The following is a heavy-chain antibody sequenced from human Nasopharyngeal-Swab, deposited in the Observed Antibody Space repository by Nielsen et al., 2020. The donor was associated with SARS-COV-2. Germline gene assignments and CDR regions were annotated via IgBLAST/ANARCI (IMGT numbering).Heavy chain of an antibody. V-gene: IGHV3-30*04. Sequence: GESLKISCAASGFTFSSYAMHWVRQAPGKGLEWVAVISYDGSNKYYADSVKGRFTISRDNSKNTLYLQMNSLRAEDTAVYYCARGLLWFGGNCNFDYWGQGTLATVSS. CDR1: GFTFSSYA. CDR2: ISYDGSNK. CDR3: ARGLLWFGGNCNFDY. J-gene: IGHJ4*02. D-gene: IGHD3-10*01.